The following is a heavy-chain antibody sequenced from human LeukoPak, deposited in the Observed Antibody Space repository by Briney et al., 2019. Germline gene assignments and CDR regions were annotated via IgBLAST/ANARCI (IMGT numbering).Heavy chain of an antibody. J-gene: IGHJ5*02. CDR1: GYTLTELS. D-gene: IGHD3-3*01. Sequence: ASVKVSCKVSGYTLTELSMYWVRQAPGKGLEWMGGFDPEEGETVYAQKFQDRVTMTEDTSTDTAYMELRSLRFEDTAVYYCATVQPKAFWSVHKGYWFDPWGQGTPVTVSS. CDR3: ATVQPKAFWSVHKGYWFDP. V-gene: IGHV1-24*01. CDR2: FDPEEGET.